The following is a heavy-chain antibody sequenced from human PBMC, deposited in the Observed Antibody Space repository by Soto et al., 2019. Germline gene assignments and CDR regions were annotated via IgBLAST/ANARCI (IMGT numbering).Heavy chain of an antibody. Sequence: EVQLLESGGGLVQPGGSLRLSCAASGLTFSSYAMSWVRQAPGKGLEWVSIISGNDDSTYYADSAKGRFTISRDNSKNTLYLQMNSLRAEDTAVYYCASDSTRQVVTKIFAYWGQGTPVTVSS. CDR3: ASDSTRQVVTKIFAY. J-gene: IGHJ4*02. CDR2: ISGNDDST. D-gene: IGHD2-21*02. V-gene: IGHV3-23*01. CDR1: GLTFSSYA.